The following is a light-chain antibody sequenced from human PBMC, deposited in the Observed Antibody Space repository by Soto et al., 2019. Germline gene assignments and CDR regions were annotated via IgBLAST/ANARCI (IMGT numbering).Light chain of an antibody. Sequence: QSVLTVPPSACRYPGQSVIISCTGTSSDVGAYKFVSWYQQNPGKAPKLIIYDVTKRPTGVPDRFSGSKYGNTASLTVSGLQAEDEADYYCSSYAGNSNYVFGSGTKVTVL. CDR1: SSDVGAYKF. J-gene: IGLJ1*01. CDR2: DVT. V-gene: IGLV2-8*01. CDR3: SSYAGNSNYV.